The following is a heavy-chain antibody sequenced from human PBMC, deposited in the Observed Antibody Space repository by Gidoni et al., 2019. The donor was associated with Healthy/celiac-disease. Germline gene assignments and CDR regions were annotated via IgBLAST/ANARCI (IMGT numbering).Heavy chain of an antibody. CDR2: ISAYNGNT. D-gene: IGHD3-3*01. J-gene: IGHJ5*02. V-gene: IGHV1-18*01. CDR1: GYTFTSYG. Sequence: QVQLVQSGAEVKKPGASVKVSCKASGYTFTSYGISWVRQAPGQGLEWMAWISAYNGNTNYAQKLQGRVTMTTDTSTSTAYMELRSLRSDDTAVYYCARDGGNYDFWSGYQNWFDPWGQGTLVTVSS. CDR3: ARDGGNYDFWSGYQNWFDP.